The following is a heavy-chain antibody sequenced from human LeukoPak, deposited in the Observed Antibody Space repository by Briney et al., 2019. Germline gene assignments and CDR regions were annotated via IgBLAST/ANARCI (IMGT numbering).Heavy chain of an antibody. CDR3: ARFLRGATNALEI. CDR2: VYYTGST. CDR1: GGSISSYY. Sequence: PSETLSLTCTVSGGSISSYYWSWVRQPPGKGLEWIGFVYYTGSTNYSPSLKSRVTISVDTSKNQFSLKLNSVTAADTAVYYCARFLRGATNALEIWGQGTMVTVSS. J-gene: IGHJ3*02. V-gene: IGHV4-59*01. D-gene: IGHD1-26*01.